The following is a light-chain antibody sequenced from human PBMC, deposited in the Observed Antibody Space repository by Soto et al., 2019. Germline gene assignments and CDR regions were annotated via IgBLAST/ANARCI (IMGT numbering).Light chain of an antibody. CDR3: SLKTSSATWV. CDR1: RSDVGNYDL. Sequence: QSVLTQPPSVSGSPGRSATISCTGTRSDVGNYDLVSWYQQPPGTAPKLLIYQVSNRPSGVPDRFSGSKPGNTASLTISGLQAEDEADYYCSLKTSSATWVFGGGTKVTVL. J-gene: IGLJ3*02. V-gene: IGLV2-18*01. CDR2: QVS.